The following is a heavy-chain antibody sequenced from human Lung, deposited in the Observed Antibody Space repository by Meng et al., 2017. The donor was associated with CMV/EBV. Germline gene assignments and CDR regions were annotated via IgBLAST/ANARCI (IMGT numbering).Heavy chain of an antibody. Sequence: SSXXVSXKASGGAFSNNVINWVRQAPGQGLEWMGGIIPLFTSSNYAPKFQDRVTITTDESTRTAYMEPSSLISEDTAVYYCEGVETIYGEASKHALDVGGQGTXVT. V-gene: IGHV1-69*05. J-gene: IGHJ3*01. CDR1: GGAFSNNV. CDR2: IIPLFTSS. CDR3: EGVETIYGEASKHALDV. D-gene: IGHD3-3*01.